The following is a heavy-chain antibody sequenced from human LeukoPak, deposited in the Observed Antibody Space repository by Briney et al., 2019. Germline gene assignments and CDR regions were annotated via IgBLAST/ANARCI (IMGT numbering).Heavy chain of an antibody. D-gene: IGHD4-17*01. Sequence: SVKVSCKASGGTLSSYAISWVRQAPGQGLEWMGGIIPIFGTANYAQKFQGRVTITADKSTSTAYMELSSLRSEDTAVYYCARDGNDYGDYAIDYWGQGTLVTVSS. J-gene: IGHJ4*02. CDR1: GGTLSSYA. CDR2: IIPIFGTA. CDR3: ARDGNDYGDYAIDY. V-gene: IGHV1-69*06.